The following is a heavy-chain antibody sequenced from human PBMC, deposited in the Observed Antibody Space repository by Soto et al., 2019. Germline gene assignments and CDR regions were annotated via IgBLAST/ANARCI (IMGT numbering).Heavy chain of an antibody. J-gene: IGHJ4*02. D-gene: IGHD1-26*01. CDR3: ARDKSGTYSIDY. Sequence: GGSLRLSCAASGFTFSDYYMSWIRQAPGKGLEWVSYISGGGGTMFYADSVKGRVTISRDNAKNSLYLQMDSLRAEDTAVYYCARDKSGTYSIDYWGQGTLVTVSS. CDR1: GFTFSDYY. V-gene: IGHV3-11*04. CDR2: ISGGGGTM.